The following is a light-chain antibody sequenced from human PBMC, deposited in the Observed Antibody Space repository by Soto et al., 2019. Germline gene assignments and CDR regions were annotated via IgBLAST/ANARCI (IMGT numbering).Light chain of an antibody. J-gene: IGKJ4*01. CDR1: QDISSY. CDR2: DAS. Sequence: DIQMTQSPSSLSASVGDRVTITCQASQDISSYLNWYQKKPGKAPKLLIYDASNLETGVPSRFSGSGSGTDFTFTISRLQPEDIATYYCQQYDNLPLTFGGGTKVDI. CDR3: QQYDNLPLT. V-gene: IGKV1-33*01.